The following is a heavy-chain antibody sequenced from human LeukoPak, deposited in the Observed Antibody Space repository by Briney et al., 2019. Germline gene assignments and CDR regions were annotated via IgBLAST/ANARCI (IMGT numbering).Heavy chain of an antibody. CDR3: AKHDGSGSYYIYYGMDV. J-gene: IGHJ6*02. Sequence: GGSLRLSCAASGFTFSSYAMSWVRQAPGKGLEWVAVISYDGSNNYYADSVKGRFTISRDNSKNTLYLQMNSLRAEDTAVYNCAKHDGSGSYYIYYGMDVWGQGTTVTVSS. V-gene: IGHV3-30*18. CDR1: GFTFSSYA. CDR2: ISYDGSNN. D-gene: IGHD3-10*01.